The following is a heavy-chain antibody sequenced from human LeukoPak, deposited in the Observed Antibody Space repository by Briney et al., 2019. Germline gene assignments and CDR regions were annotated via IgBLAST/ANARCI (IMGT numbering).Heavy chain of an antibody. V-gene: IGHV3-74*01. J-gene: IGHJ4*02. CDR1: GFTFSSYW. Sequence: PGGSLRLSCAASGFTFSSYWMHWVRQAPGKGLVWVSRINSDGSGTSYADSVKGRFTISRDNAKNTLYPQMNSLRAEDTAVYFCARGSMGAWTDYWGQGTLVTVSS. CDR3: ARGSMGAWTDY. D-gene: IGHD1-26*01. CDR2: INSDGSGT.